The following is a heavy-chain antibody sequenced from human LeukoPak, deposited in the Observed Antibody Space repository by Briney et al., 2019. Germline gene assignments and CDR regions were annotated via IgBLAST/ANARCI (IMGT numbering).Heavy chain of an antibody. CDR1: GFTFSSCW. CDR3: ARDQRLLWFGNGWLPQDYDYYYGMDV. CDR2: SNSDYSST. V-gene: IGHV3-74*01. J-gene: IGHJ6*02. Sequence: PSGTLCLSCAASGFTFSSCWLHWVCIAPGQGLVWVSRSNSDYSSTSYADSVKGRCTISRDNANNNLYLQMQSLRAAAKAVFYCARDQRLLWFGNGWLPQDYDYYYGMDVWGQGATGTVSS. D-gene: IGHD3-10*01.